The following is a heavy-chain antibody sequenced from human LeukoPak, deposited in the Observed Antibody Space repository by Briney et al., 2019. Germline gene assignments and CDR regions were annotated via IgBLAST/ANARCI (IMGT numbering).Heavy chain of an antibody. CDR1: GYTFTDYY. CDR3: AGEDNSSGYRPFDI. J-gene: IGHJ3*02. CDR2: ISPSNGGT. Sequence: ASVKVSCKASGYTFTDYYIHWVRQAPGQGLEWMGRISPSNGGTVYAQKFQGRVTMTRDMSMSTAYMELSRLRSDDTAVYYCAGEDNSSGYRPFDIWGQGTMVTVPS. D-gene: IGHD3-22*01. V-gene: IGHV1-2*06.